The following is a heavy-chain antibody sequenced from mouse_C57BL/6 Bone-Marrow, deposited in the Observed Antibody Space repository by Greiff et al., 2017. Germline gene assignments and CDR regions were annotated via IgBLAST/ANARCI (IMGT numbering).Heavy chain of an antibody. V-gene: IGHV1-54*01. J-gene: IGHJ2*01. CDR3: ARATTLRYLDY. Sequence: VQLQQSGAELVRPATSVKVSCKASGYAFTNYLIEWVKQRPGQGLEWIGVINPGSGGTNYNEKFKGKATLTADKSSSTAYMQLSSLTSEDSAVYFCARATTLRYLDYWGQGTTLTVSS. D-gene: IGHD1-1*01. CDR2: INPGSGGT. CDR1: GYAFTNYL.